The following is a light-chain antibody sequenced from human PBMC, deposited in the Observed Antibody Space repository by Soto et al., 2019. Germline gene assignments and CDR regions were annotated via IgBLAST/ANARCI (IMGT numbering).Light chain of an antibody. CDR1: XSLVHSDGIAY. CDR2: KVS. J-gene: IGKJ5*01. CDR3: MQGTHWPIT. V-gene: IGKV2-30*02. Sequence: DVVMTQSPLSLPVTLGQPASISVSGSXSLVHSDGIAYFSWFQQRPGRSPRRLIYKVSNRDSGVPARFSGSGSGTDFALKISRVEAEDVGVYYCMQGTHWPITFGQGTRLEI.